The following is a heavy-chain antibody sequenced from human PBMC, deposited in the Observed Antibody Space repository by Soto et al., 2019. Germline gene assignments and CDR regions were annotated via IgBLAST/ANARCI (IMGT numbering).Heavy chain of an antibody. J-gene: IGHJ6*02. D-gene: IGHD3-10*01. V-gene: IGHV1-18*01. CDR1: GYTFTSYD. Sequence: GASVKVSCKASGYTFTSYDISWVRQAPGQGLEWMGWINTHNGNTNYAQNLQGRVIMTADTSTSTAYMELRSLRSDDTAVYYCTREGSAPYYYYGMDAWGQGTTVTVSS. CDR3: TREGSAPYYYYGMDA. CDR2: INTHNGNT.